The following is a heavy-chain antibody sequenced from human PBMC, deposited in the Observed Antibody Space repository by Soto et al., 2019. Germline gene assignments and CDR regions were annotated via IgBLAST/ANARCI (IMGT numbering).Heavy chain of an antibody. J-gene: IGHJ3*02. Sequence: WWSLRLSCSASVFTFSSYGMHWFRQAPGKGLEWVAVISYDGSNKYYADSVKGRFTISRDNSKNTLYLQINSLRAEDTAVYYCAKDQGRWNYGAFDIWGQGTMVTVSS. V-gene: IGHV3-30*18. CDR3: AKDQGRWNYGAFDI. D-gene: IGHD1-7*01. CDR1: VFTFSSYG. CDR2: ISYDGSNK.